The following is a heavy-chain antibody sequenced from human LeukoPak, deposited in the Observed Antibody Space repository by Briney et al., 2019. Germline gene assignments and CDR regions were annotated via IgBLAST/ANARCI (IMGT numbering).Heavy chain of an antibody. J-gene: IGHJ5*02. CDR1: EFTFSSYS. Sequence: GGSLRLSCAASEFTFSSYSMNWVRQAPGKGLEWVSSISSSSSYIYYADSVKGRFTISRDNAKNSLYLQMNSLRAEDTAVYYCARDRYCSGGSCLGWFDPWGQGTLVTVSS. D-gene: IGHD2-15*01. CDR2: ISSSSSYI. V-gene: IGHV3-21*01. CDR3: ARDRYCSGGSCLGWFDP.